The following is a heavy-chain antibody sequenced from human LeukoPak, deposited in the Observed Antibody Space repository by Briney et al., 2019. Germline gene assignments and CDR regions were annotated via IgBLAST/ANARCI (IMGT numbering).Heavy chain of an antibody. J-gene: IGHJ4*02. V-gene: IGHV3-74*01. Sequence: GGSLRLSCAASGFTFSSDWMHWVRQARGKGLVWVSRINSDGSSSAYADSVKGRFTISRDNAKNTLYLQMDSLRAEDTAVYYCARALGSPLDYWGQGALLTVSS. CDR3: ARALGSPLDY. D-gene: IGHD1-26*01. CDR2: INSDGSSS. CDR1: GFTFSSDW.